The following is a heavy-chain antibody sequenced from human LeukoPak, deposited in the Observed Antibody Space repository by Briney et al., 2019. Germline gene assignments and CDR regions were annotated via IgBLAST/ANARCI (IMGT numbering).Heavy chain of an antibody. V-gene: IGHV4-4*07. CDR3: ARGGGEYCSSTSCYRLLCNWFDP. D-gene: IGHD2-2*01. Sequence: SETLSLTCTVSGGSISSYYWSWIRQPAGKGLEWIGRIYTSGSTNYNPSLKSRVTMSVDTSKNQFSLKLSSVTAADTAVYYCARGGGEYCSSTSCYRLLCNWFDPWGQGTLVTVSS. CDR2: IYTSGST. J-gene: IGHJ5*02. CDR1: GGSISSYY.